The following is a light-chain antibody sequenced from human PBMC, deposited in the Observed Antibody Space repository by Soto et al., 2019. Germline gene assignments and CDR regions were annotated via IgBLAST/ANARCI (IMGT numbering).Light chain of an antibody. CDR1: QSISSW. Sequence: DIQMTQSPSTLSASVGDRVTITCRASQSISSWLAWYQQKPGKAPKLLIYDASSLESGVPSRFSGSGSGTEFTLTISSLQPDDFATYYYQQYTSYSLTFGQGTKVEIK. CDR3: QQYTSYSLT. J-gene: IGKJ1*01. CDR2: DAS. V-gene: IGKV1-5*01.